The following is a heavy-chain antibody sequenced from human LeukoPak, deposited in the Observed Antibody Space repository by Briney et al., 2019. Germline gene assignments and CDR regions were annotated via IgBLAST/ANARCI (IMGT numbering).Heavy chain of an antibody. J-gene: IGHJ3*02. D-gene: IGHD2-15*01. CDR3: ARDISSSTRAFDI. CDR2: ISSGGGLT. V-gene: IGHV3-48*03. CDR1: GFTLSSYE. Sequence: PGGSLRLSCAASGFTLSSYEVTWVRQAPGTGLEWVSYISSGGGLTFYADSVKGRFTISRDTAKNSLYLQMNNLRGEDTALYYCARDISSSTRAFDIWGQGTMVTVSS.